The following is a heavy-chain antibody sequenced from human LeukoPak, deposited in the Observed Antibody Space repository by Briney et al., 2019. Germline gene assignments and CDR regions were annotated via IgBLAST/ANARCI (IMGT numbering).Heavy chain of an antibody. CDR1: GGSITSYY. Sequence: PSETLSFTCTVSGGSITSYYWSWIRQPRGKGLEWIGYIYYSGSTNYNPSLKSRVTISVDTSKNQFSLKLSSVTAADTAIYYCAKMKGHPLPKYYMDVWGQGTTVTVSS. D-gene: IGHD1-26*01. CDR2: IYYSGST. CDR3: AKMKGHPLPKYYMDV. V-gene: IGHV4-59*08. J-gene: IGHJ6*01.